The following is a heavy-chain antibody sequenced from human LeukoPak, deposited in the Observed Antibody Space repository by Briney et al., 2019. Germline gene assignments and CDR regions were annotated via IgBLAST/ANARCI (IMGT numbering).Heavy chain of an antibody. CDR3: AKVPYYDFWSGSPSYYMDV. D-gene: IGHD3-3*01. CDR1: GFTFSSYA. J-gene: IGHJ6*03. CDR2: ISYDGSNK. V-gene: IGHV3-30-3*01. Sequence: GGSLRLSCAASGFTFSSYAMHWVRQAPGKGLEWVAVISYDGSNKYYADSVKGRFTISRDNSKNTLYLQMNSLRAEDTAVYYCAKVPYYDFWSGSPSYYMDVWGKGTTVTVSS.